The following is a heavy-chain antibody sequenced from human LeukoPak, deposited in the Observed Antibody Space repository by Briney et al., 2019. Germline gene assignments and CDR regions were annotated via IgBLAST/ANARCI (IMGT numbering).Heavy chain of an antibody. CDR3: ARQLGYCSSTSCYADKVDY. CDR1: GGSISSSSYY. J-gene: IGHJ4*02. D-gene: IGHD2-2*01. Sequence: SETLSLTCTVSGGSISSSSYYWGWIRQPPGKGLEWIGSIYYSGSTYYNPSLKSRVAISVDTSKNQFSLKLSSVTAADTAVYYCARQLGYCSSTSCYADKVDYWGQGTLVTVSS. CDR2: IYYSGST. V-gene: IGHV4-39*01.